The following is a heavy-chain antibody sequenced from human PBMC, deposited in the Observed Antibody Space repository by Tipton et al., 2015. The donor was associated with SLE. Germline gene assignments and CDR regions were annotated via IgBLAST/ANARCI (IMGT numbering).Heavy chain of an antibody. V-gene: IGHV4-38-2*02. CDR1: GFSISSGYY. CDR2: IYHSGTT. CDR3: ARVSSLWYEDF. Sequence: TLSLTCTVSGFSISSGYYWGWIRQPPGKGLEWIGTIYHSGTTYYSSSLKSRVTISMDTSTNQFSLNLRSLTAADTAVYYCARVSSLWYEDFWGQGTLVTVSS. D-gene: IGHD6-13*01. J-gene: IGHJ4*02.